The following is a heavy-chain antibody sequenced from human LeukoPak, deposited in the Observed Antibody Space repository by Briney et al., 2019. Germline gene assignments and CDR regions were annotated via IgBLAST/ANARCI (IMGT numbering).Heavy chain of an antibody. V-gene: IGHV4-38-2*02. D-gene: IGHD3-16*01. CDR3: ARKLGSFDY. CDR1: GYSISSGYY. J-gene: IGHJ4*02. CDR2: IYHSGST. Sequence: SETLSLTCTVSGYSISSGYYWGWIRQPPGKGLEWIGSIYHSGSTYYNPSLKSRVTMSEDTSKNQFSLKLSSVTAADTAVYYCARKLGSFDYWGQGTLVTVSS.